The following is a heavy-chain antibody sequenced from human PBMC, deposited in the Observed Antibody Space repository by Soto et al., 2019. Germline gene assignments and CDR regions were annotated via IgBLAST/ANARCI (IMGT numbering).Heavy chain of an antibody. CDR1: GFTFSSYA. V-gene: IGHV3-30-3*01. CDR2: ISYDGSNK. CDR3: SKSSLRGAY. Sequence: QVQLVESGGGVVQPGRSLRLSCAASGFTFSSYAMHWVRQAPGKGLEWVAVISYDGSNKYYADSVKGRFTISRDNSKNTLYLQMNSLRAEDTAVYYCSKSSLRGAYWGREPWSPSPQ. J-gene: IGHJ4*02. D-gene: IGHD6-13*01.